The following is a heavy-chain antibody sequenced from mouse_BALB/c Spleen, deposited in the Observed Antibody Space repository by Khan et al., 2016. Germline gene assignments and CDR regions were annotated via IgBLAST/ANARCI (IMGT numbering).Heavy chain of an antibody. V-gene: IGHV5-6-5*01. CDR1: GFTFSSHA. Sequence: EVELVESGGGLVKPGGSLKLSCAASGFTFSSHAMSWVRQTPEKRLEWVASISSGGTTFYPDSLKGRFTISRDDARNVLDQKLGSLRSEDTAMYYCVRGVILVVDYFDYWGQGTTLTVSS. J-gene: IGHJ2*01. D-gene: IGHD1-1*01. CDR2: ISSGGTT. CDR3: VRGVILVVDYFDY.